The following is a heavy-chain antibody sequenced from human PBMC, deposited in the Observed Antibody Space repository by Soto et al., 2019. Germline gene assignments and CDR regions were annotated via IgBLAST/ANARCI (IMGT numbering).Heavy chain of an antibody. V-gene: IGHV4-30-2*01. CDR1: GDSLSSGGYS. CDR3: ARVEGWFDP. J-gene: IGHJ5*02. CDR2: IYDNGNT. Sequence: SETLSLTCAVSGDSLSSGGYSRNWIRQPPGKALEWIGYIYDNGNTYYNPSLKSRVTISVARSKKQFSLNLTSVTAADTAVYFCARVEGWFDPWGQGTLVTVSS. D-gene: IGHD3-3*01.